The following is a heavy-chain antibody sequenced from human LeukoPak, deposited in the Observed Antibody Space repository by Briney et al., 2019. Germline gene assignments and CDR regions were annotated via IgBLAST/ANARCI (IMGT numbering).Heavy chain of an antibody. Sequence: GGSLRLSCAASGFTFSSYAMSWDRQAPGKGLEWVSAISGSSGTTYYADSVKGRFTISRDNSKNTLYLQMNSLRVEDTAVYYCAKGRAASGTNWFDPWGQGTLVTVSS. J-gene: IGHJ5*02. CDR2: ISGSSGTT. V-gene: IGHV3-23*01. CDR3: AKGRAASGTNWFDP. D-gene: IGHD6-13*01. CDR1: GFTFSSYA.